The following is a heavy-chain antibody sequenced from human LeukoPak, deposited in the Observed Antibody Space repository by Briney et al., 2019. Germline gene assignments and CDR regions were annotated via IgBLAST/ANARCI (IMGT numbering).Heavy chain of an antibody. CDR1: GYTFTGYY. D-gene: IGHD3-22*01. V-gene: IGHV1-2*02. CDR3: ARGDYYDSSGYFDY. Sequence: ASVKVSCKASGYTFTGYYMHWVRQAPGQGLEWMGWINPNSGGTNYAQKFQGRVTMTRDTSISTAYMELSRLRSDDTAVYYCARGDYYDSSGYFDYWGQGTLVTVSS. CDR2: INPNSGGT. J-gene: IGHJ4*02.